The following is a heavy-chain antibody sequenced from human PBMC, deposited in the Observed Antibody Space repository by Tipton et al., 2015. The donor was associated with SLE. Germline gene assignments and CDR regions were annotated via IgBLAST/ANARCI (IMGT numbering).Heavy chain of an antibody. J-gene: IGHJ6*03. V-gene: IGHV4-59*01. CDR3: ARGRRRDYYYYYYMDV. Sequence: TLSLTCTVSGGSISSYYRSWIRQPPGKGLEWIGYIYYSGSTNYNPSLKSRVTIPVDTSKNQFSLKLSSVTAADTAVYYCARGRRRDYYYYYYMDVWGKGTTVTVSS. CDR1: GGSISSYY. CDR2: IYYSGST.